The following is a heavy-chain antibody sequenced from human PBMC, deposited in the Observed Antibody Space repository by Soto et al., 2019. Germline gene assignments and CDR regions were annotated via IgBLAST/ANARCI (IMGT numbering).Heavy chain of an antibody. D-gene: IGHD3-10*01. CDR1: GFPFTSYG. CDR2: ISYDGSDK. V-gene: IGHV3-30*03. Sequence: QVQLVESGGGVVQPGRSLRLSCAASGFPFTSYGMHWVREGPDKGLEWVAIISYDGSDKYYADSVKGRFTISRDNSKNTLDLQMNSLRPEDAALYYCVGGQYYFHYRGQGTLVIVSS. J-gene: IGHJ4*02. CDR3: VGGQYYFHY.